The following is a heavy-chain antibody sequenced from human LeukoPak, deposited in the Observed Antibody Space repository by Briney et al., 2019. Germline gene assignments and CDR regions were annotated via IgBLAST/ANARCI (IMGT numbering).Heavy chain of an antibody. CDR3: ATGGRSGVALEQ. D-gene: IGHD3-3*01. Sequence: GGSLRLSCVVSGFIASSNYMGWVRQAPGKGLEWISLIYSGGTTHYADSVMGRFTISRDNSKTTLFLQMNSLKAEDTAVYYCATGGRSGVALEQWGQGTLVTVSS. J-gene: IGHJ4*02. V-gene: IGHV3-53*01. CDR2: IYSGGTT. CDR1: GFIASSNY.